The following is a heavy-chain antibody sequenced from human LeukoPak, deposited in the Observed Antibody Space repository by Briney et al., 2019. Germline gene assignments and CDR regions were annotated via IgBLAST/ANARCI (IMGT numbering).Heavy chain of an antibody. D-gene: IGHD6-19*01. CDR2: INANSGGT. CDR3: ATEAVAGTVGMDV. J-gene: IGHJ6*04. Sequence: ASVKVSCKASGYTFTDYHMHWVRQAPGQGLEWMGCINANSGGTNYAQNFQGRVTMTRDTSISTAYMELSRLRSDDTAVYYCATEAVAGTVGMDVWGKGTTVTVSS. V-gene: IGHV1-2*02. CDR1: GYTFTDYH.